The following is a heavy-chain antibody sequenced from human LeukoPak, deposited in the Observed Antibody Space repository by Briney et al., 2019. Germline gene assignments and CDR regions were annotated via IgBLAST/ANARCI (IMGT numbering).Heavy chain of an antibody. Sequence: SETLSLTCTVSGGSISSNYWSWIRQPPGRGMEWIGYIYYSGSTNYNPSLKSRVTISVDTSKNQFSLKLSSVTAADTAVYYCARHELYPRQVPPSMDVWGQGTTVTVSS. V-gene: IGHV4-59*08. CDR1: GGSISSNY. J-gene: IGHJ6*02. CDR3: ARHELYPRQVPPSMDV. D-gene: IGHD6-19*01. CDR2: IYYSGST.